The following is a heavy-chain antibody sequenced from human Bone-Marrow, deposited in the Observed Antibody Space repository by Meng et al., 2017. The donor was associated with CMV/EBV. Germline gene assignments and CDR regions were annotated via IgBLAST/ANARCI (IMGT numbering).Heavy chain of an antibody. V-gene: IGHV4-59*01. CDR2: IYYSGST. CDR1: GGSISSYY. Sequence: SETLSLTCTVSGGSISSYYWSWIRQPPGKGLEWIGYIYYSGSTNYNPSLKSRVTISVDTSKNQFSLKLSSVTAEDTAVYYCAKEGYYGSGYGMDVWGQGTTVTVSS. D-gene: IGHD3-10*01. CDR3: AKEGYYGSGYGMDV. J-gene: IGHJ6*01.